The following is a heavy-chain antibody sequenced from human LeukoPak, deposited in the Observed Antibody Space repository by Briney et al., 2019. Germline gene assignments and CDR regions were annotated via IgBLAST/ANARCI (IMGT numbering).Heavy chain of an antibody. V-gene: IGHV3-7*01. CDR2: IKQDGSDK. Sequence: GGSLRLSCAASGFTFSSYWMSWVRQAPGKGLEWVANIKQDGSDKYYVDSVKGRFTISRDNAKNSLYLQMNSLRAEDTAVYYCAREFYYYYMDVWGKGTTVTVSS. J-gene: IGHJ6*03. CDR1: GFTFSSYW. CDR3: AREFYYYYMDV.